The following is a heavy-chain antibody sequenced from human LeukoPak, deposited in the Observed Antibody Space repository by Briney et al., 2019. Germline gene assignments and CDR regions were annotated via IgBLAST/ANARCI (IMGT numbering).Heavy chain of an antibody. Sequence: SETLSLTCAVYGGSFSGYYWSWIRQPPGKGLEWIGEINHSGSTNYNPSLKSRVTISVDTSKNQFSLKLSSVTAADTAVYYCARAATRLDAFDIWGQGTMVTVSS. V-gene: IGHV4-34*01. CDR1: GGSFSGYY. J-gene: IGHJ3*02. CDR2: INHSGST. D-gene: IGHD6-25*01. CDR3: ARAATRLDAFDI.